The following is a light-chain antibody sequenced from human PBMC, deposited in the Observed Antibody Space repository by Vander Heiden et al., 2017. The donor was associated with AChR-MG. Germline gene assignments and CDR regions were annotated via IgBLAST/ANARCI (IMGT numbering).Light chain of an antibody. V-gene: IGLV1-40*01. Sequence: QSVLTQPPSVSGAPGQRVTIPCVGTNYNIGAGYGVQWYRHLPGAAPKVLIFRSVDRPSGVPDRFSSSKSGTSASLAITGLQAEDEAVYYCQSYDNGLSGWVFGGGTK. J-gene: IGLJ3*02. CDR2: RSV. CDR1: NYNIGAGYG. CDR3: QSYDNGLSGWV.